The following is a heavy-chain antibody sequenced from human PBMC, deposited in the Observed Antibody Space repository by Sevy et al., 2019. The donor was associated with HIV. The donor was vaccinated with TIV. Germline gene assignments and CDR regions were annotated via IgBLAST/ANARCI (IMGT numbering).Heavy chain of an antibody. CDR3: VVDYSAGWAFGS. J-gene: IGHJ5*02. D-gene: IGHD6-19*01. CDR1: GFPFSYYW. Sequence: GGSLRLSCAASGFPFSYYWMHWVRQAPGKGLEWVATINQDESTKFYVDSMKGRFTVSRDNAKNSLYLLMNSLRAEDTAIYYCVVDYSAGWAFGSWGQGTLVTVSS. CDR2: INQDESTK. V-gene: IGHV3-7*03.